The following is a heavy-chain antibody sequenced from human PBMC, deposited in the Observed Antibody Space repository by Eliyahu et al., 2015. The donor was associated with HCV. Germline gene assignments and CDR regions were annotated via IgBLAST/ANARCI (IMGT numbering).Heavy chain of an antibody. CDR3: ARGVGCSSTSCYPPTYFDP. Sequence: QVQLQESGPGLVKPSQTLPLXCTVSGASINXGAXXWSWIRQHPGKGLEGIGYIYYSGNTYYNPSLQSRVTISVDTSKNQFSLKLTSVTAADTAVYYCARGVGCSSTSCYPPTYFDPWGQGTLVTVSS. D-gene: IGHD2-2*01. CDR2: IYYSGNT. CDR1: GASINXGAXX. V-gene: IGHV4-31*03. J-gene: IGHJ5*02.